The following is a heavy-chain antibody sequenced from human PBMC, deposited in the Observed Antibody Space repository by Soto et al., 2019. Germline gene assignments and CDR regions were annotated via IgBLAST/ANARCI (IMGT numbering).Heavy chain of an antibody. Sequence: GGSLRLSCAASGFTFSSYAMTWVRQAPGTGLEWVSSISGGGGATYYADSVKGRFTISRDNSRRTLYLQMTSLIDEDTAIYYCAKDAVYNDGLWLAADWGRGTLVTVSS. D-gene: IGHD5-12*01. CDR2: ISGGGGAT. J-gene: IGHJ4*02. CDR1: GFTFSSYA. CDR3: AKDAVYNDGLWLAAD. V-gene: IGHV3-23*01.